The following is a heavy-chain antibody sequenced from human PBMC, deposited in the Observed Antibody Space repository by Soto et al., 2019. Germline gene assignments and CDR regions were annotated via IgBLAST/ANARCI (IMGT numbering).Heavy chain of an antibody. Sequence: GGSLRLSCAASGFTFSSYAMSWVRQAPGKGLEWVSAISGSGGREYYADSVKGRFTISRDNSKNTLYLQMNSLRAEDTAVYYCAKGTGSEYYFDYWGQGTLVTVSS. J-gene: IGHJ4*02. D-gene: IGHD2-15*01. V-gene: IGHV3-23*01. CDR1: GFTFSSYA. CDR3: AKGTGSEYYFDY. CDR2: ISGSGGRE.